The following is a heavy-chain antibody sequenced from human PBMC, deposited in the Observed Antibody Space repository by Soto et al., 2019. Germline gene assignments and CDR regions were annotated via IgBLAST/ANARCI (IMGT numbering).Heavy chain of an antibody. Sequence: QAQLVQSGAEVKKPGSSVKVSCKASGGTFSSYAISWVRQAPGQGLEWMGGIIPIFGTANYAQKFQGRVTITADKSTSTAYMELSSLRSEDTAVYYCARDPSYYYDSSGWGFDYWGQGTLVTVSS. D-gene: IGHD3-22*01. V-gene: IGHV1-69*06. CDR3: ARDPSYYYDSSGWGFDY. CDR2: IIPIFGTA. J-gene: IGHJ4*02. CDR1: GGTFSSYA.